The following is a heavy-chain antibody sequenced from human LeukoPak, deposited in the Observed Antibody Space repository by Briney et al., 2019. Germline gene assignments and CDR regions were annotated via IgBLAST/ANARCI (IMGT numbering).Heavy chain of an antibody. J-gene: IGHJ4*02. D-gene: IGHD5-18*01. CDR1: GFTFSDYY. CDR2: ISSGGDPK. V-gene: IGHV3-11*01. Sequence: GGSLRLSCVASGFTFSDYYMSWIRQAPGKGLEWVSYISSGGDPKYYADSVKGRFTISRDNAKNSLYLQMDSLRAEDTAVYYCAGDKRLLYSYGPSFDYWGQGTLVTVSS. CDR3: AGDKRLLYSYGPSFDY.